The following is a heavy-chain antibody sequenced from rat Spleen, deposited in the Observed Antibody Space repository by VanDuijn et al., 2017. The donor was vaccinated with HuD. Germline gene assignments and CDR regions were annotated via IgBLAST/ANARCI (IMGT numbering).Heavy chain of an antibody. CDR3: VREDAGVDY. CDR2: INKDSRAI. J-gene: IGHJ2*01. V-gene: IGHV4-2*01. D-gene: IGHD5-1*01. CDR1: GFNFNDYW. Sequence: EVKLVESGGGLVQPGRSLKLSCAASGFNFNDYWMGWVRQAPGKGLEWIGEINKDSRAINYSPSLRDKFTISRDNAQNTLYLQMDRLGSEDTAIYYCVREDAGVDYWGQGVMVTVSS.